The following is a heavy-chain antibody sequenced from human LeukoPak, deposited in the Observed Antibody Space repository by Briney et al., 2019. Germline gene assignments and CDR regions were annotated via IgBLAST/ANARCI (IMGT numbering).Heavy chain of an antibody. D-gene: IGHD3-10*01. CDR1: GFTFSSYS. CDR3: ARGDGATPPDAFDI. J-gene: IGHJ3*02. V-gene: IGHV3-21*01. CDR2: ISSSSSYI. Sequence: PGGSLRLSCAASGFTFSSYSMNWVRRAPGKGLQWVSSISSSSSYIYYADSVKGRFTISRDNAKNSLYLQMNSLRGEDTAVYYCARGDGATPPDAFDIWGQGTMVTVSS.